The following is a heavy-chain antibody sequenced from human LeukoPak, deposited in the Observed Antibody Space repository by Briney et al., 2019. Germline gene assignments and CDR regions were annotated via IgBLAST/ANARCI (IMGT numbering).Heavy chain of an antibody. V-gene: IGHV4-59*12. CDR2: IHYSGST. D-gene: IGHD3-16*01. CDR1: GGSISIYY. CDR3: ARGWGSYFDY. J-gene: IGHJ4*02. Sequence: SETLSLTCTVSGGSISIYYWSWIRQPPGKGLQWIGYIHYSGSTDYNLSLKSRVTISVDRSKNQFSLKLSSVTAADTAVYYCARGWGSYFDYWGQGTLVTVSS.